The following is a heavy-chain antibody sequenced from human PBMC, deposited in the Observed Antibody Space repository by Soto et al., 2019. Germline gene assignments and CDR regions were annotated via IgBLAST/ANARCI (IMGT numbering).Heavy chain of an antibody. CDR3: ARDRNWNYDY. D-gene: IGHD1-7*01. CDR1: GFTFSSYE. CDR2: ISSRGSTI. J-gene: IGHJ4*02. Sequence: EVQLVESGGGLVQPGGSLRLSCAASGFTFSSYEMNWVRQAPGKGLEWVSYISSRGSTINYADSVKGRFTISRDNAKNSLYLQMNSLRAEDTAVHYCARDRNWNYDYWGQGTLVTVSS. V-gene: IGHV3-48*03.